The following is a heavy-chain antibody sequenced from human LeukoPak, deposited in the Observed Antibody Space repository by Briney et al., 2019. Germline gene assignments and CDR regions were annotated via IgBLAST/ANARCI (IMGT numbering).Heavy chain of an antibody. V-gene: IGHV4-34*01. CDR1: GGSFSGYS. D-gene: IGHD3-10*01. Sequence: SETLSLTCAVYGGSFSGYSWNWIRQPPGKGLEWIGEINHSGSTNYNPALKSRLTISVDTSKNQFSLRLSSVTAADTAMYYCARSAYGSGSYGYFYYYGMDVWGQGPTVTVSS. CDR3: ARSAYGSGSYGYFYYYGMDV. J-gene: IGHJ6*02. CDR2: INHSGST.